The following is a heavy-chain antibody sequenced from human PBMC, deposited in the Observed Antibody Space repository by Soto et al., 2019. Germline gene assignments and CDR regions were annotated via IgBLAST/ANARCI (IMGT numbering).Heavy chain of an antibody. CDR1: GGTFSSYA. Sequence: ASVKVSCKASGGTFSSYAISWVRQAPGQGLEWMGGIIPIFGTANYAQKFQGRVTITADESTSTAYMKLSSLRSEDTAVYYCARFGSSGYYPYYYYGMDVWGQGTTVTVSS. V-gene: IGHV1-69*13. J-gene: IGHJ6*02. D-gene: IGHD3-22*01. CDR2: IIPIFGTA. CDR3: ARFGSSGYYPYYYYGMDV.